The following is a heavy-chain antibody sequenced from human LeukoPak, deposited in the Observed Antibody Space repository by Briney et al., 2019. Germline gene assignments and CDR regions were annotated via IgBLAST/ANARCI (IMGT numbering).Heavy chain of an antibody. CDR3: ARRGGDSSGNFDY. D-gene: IGHD3-22*01. CDR1: GGSMSSYF. CDR2: IYYSGGT. V-gene: IGHV4-59*08. Sequence: PSETLSLTCTVSGGSMSSYFWSWIRQSPGKGLEWIGYIYYSGGTNYNPSLKSRVTISVDSSKNQFSLKVNSVTAADTAVYYCARRGGDSSGNFDYWGQGILVTVSS. J-gene: IGHJ4*02.